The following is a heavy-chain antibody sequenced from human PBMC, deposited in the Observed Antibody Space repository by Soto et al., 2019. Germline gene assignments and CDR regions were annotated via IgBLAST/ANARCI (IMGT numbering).Heavy chain of an antibody. Sequence: EVQLVESGGGLVKPGGSLRLSCAASGFTFSSYSMNWVRQAPGKGLEWVSSISSSSSYIYYADSVKGRFTISRDNAKNSLYLQINSLRAEDTAVYYCARAERYYYGSGRDPNAFDIWGQGTMVTVSS. D-gene: IGHD3-10*01. CDR3: ARAERYYYGSGRDPNAFDI. J-gene: IGHJ3*02. CDR2: ISSSSSYI. CDR1: GFTFSSYS. V-gene: IGHV3-21*01.